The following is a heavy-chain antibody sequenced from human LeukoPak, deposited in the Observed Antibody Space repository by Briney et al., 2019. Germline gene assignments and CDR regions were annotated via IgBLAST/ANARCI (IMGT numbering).Heavy chain of an antibody. CDR1: GYTFTSYA. V-gene: IGHV1-3*01. Sequence: ASVTVSCTASGYTFTSYAMHWVRQAPGQRLEWMGWINAGNGNTKYSQKFQGRVTITRDTSASTAYMELSSLRSEDTAVYYCARVHSSGWWSTEYYFDYWGQGTLVTVSS. J-gene: IGHJ4*02. CDR2: INAGNGNT. CDR3: ARVHSSGWWSTEYYFDY. D-gene: IGHD6-19*01.